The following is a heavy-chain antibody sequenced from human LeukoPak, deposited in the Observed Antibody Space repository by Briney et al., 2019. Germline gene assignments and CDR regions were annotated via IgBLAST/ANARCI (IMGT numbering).Heavy chain of an antibody. J-gene: IGHJ5*02. D-gene: IGHD3-10*01. CDR2: INAGNGNT. CDR3: ARIGITMVRGVMNWFDP. CDR1: GYTFTSYA. V-gene: IGHV1-3*01. Sequence: ASVKVSCKASGYTFTSYAMHWVRQAPGQRLEWMGWINAGNGNTKYSQKFQGRVTITRDTSASTAYMELSSLRSEDTAVYYCARIGITMVRGVMNWFDPWGQRTLVTVSS.